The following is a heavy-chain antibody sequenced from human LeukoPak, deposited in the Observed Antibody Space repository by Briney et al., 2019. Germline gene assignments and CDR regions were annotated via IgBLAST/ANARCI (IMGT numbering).Heavy chain of an antibody. J-gene: IGHJ4*02. V-gene: IGHV6-1*01. Sequence: SQTLSVTCAISGDSVSSKNAAWNWTRQSPSRGLEWLGRTYYRSKWYNDNAESVKCRISINPDTSKNQFSLQLNSVTPEDTAVYYCARGFSSGWLDYWGRGTLVTVSS. CDR2: TYYRSKWYN. CDR3: ARGFSSGWLDY. CDR1: GDSVSSKNAA. D-gene: IGHD6-19*01.